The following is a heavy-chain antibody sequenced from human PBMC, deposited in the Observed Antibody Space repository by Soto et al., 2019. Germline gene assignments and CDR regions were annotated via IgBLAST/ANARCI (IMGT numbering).Heavy chain of an antibody. D-gene: IGHD6-6*01. J-gene: IGHJ4*02. CDR2: INHSGST. V-gene: IGHV4-34*01. Sequence: RQPPGKGLEWIGEINHSGSTNYNPSLKSRVTISVDTSKNQFSLKLSSVTAADTAVYYCARAKSIAASPGPVRPVGSYLDYWGQGTLVTVSS. CDR3: ARAKSIAASPGPVRPVGSYLDY.